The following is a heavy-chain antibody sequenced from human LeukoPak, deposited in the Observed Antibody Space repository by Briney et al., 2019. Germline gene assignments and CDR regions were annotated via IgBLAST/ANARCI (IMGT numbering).Heavy chain of an antibody. CDR2: INPNSGGR. J-gene: IGHJ3*02. Sequence: GASVTVSCKASGYTFIDYYMHWVRQAPGQGLGWLGCINPNSGGRNYAQKFQGRVTMTRDTSISTAYMELSRLRSDDTAVYYCARPMVGGVIHAFDIWGQGTMVTVSS. V-gene: IGHV1-2*02. D-gene: IGHD3-10*01. CDR1: GYTFIDYY. CDR3: ARPMVGGVIHAFDI.